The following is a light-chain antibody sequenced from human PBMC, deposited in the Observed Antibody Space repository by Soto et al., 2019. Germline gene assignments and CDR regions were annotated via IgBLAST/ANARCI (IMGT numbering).Light chain of an antibody. V-gene: IGKV3-11*01. CDR2: DAF. Sequence: EIVLTQSPATLSLSPGERATLSCRASQSVSSNLAWYQQKLGQAPRLLIYDAFNRATGIPARFSGSGSGTDFTLTISNLEPEDFAVYYCQQHSSWPTFGQGTKLEIK. J-gene: IGKJ2*01. CDR3: QQHSSWPT. CDR1: QSVSSN.